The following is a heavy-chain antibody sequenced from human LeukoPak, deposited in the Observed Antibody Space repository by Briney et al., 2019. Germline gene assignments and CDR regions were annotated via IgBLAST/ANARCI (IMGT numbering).Heavy chain of an antibody. CDR1: GFTFSRYS. Sequence: PGGSLRLSCAASGFTFSRYSMNWVRQAPGKGLEWVSSITSSSSYIYYADSVKGRFTISRDNAKNSLYLQMNSLRAEDTAVYYCARAGGNVIAARRKYDYWGQGTLVTVSS. D-gene: IGHD6-6*01. V-gene: IGHV3-21*01. J-gene: IGHJ4*02. CDR2: ITSSSSYI. CDR3: ARAGGNVIAARRKYDY.